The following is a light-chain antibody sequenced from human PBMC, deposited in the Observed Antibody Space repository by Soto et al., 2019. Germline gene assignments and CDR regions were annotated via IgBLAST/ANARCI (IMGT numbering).Light chain of an antibody. CDR3: SSFTPTNTWV. Sequence: QSALTQPASVSGSPGQSMTISCTGTSSDVGSGNFVSWFQQHPGKAPKLMIYEVTNRSSGVSYRFSGSKSGNTASLTISGLQGEDEADYYCSSFTPTNTWVFGGGTKLTVL. CDR1: SSDVGSGNF. J-gene: IGLJ3*02. V-gene: IGLV2-14*01. CDR2: EVT.